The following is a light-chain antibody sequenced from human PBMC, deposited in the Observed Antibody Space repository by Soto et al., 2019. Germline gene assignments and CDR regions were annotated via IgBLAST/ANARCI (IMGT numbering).Light chain of an antibody. CDR2: VDN. J-gene: IGLJ1*01. CDR1: SSNIGAGSI. Sequence: CVLTQPASGNGAPGQRVTISSPGSSSNIGAGSILHWYQVLPGAAPKLLIYVDNNRPPGVPDRFSGSKSGTSASLAITGLQAEDEADYYCQSYDSSLSGYVFGTGTKVTVL. V-gene: IGLV1-40*01. CDR3: QSYDSSLSGYV.